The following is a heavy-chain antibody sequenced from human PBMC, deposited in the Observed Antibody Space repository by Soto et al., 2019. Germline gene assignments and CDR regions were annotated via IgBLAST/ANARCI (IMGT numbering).Heavy chain of an antibody. CDR1: VDYVINGFY. CDR2: VYPSGNT. D-gene: IGHD5-12*01. CDR3: VGYTDSDNWFDP. Sequence: SETLSITCSSSVDYVINGFYWVWIRQSAVQGLEWLVTVYPSGNTYYNPSVRGRVSMSIDPSKNQFSLSLTSVTAADTARYFCVGYTDSDNWFDPWGQGTMVPVSP. V-gene: IGHV4-38-2*02. J-gene: IGHJ5*02.